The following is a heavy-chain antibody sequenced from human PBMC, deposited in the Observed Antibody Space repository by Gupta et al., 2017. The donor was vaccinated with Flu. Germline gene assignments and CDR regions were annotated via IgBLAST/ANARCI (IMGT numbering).Heavy chain of an antibody. CDR1: FGSINSGDYY. V-gene: IGHV4-31*11. J-gene: IGHJ4*02. CDR2: IDYSGST. CDR3: ARDAYGSGHFDY. Sequence: QVQLQESGPGLVKPSQTLSLTCAVSFGSINSGDYYWSWIRQHPGRGLEWIGYIDYSGSTYYNPYLKSRATISLDTSKNQFSLKLSSVTAADTAKDDGARDAYGSGHFDYWGQGILGTVSS. D-gene: IGHD3-10*01.